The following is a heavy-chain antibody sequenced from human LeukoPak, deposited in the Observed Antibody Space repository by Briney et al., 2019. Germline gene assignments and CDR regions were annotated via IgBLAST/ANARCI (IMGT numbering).Heavy chain of an antibody. D-gene: IGHD5-12*01. J-gene: IGHJ4*02. CDR1: GFTFSSYG. V-gene: IGHV3-30*03. CDR3: ARDGLDIVATIIFDYFDY. CDR2: ISYDGSNK. Sequence: GRSLRLSCAASGFTFSSYGMHWVRQAPGKGLEWVAVISYDGSNKYYADSVKGRFTISRDNSKNTLYLQMNSLRAEDTAVYYCARDGLDIVATIIFDYFDYWGQGTLVTVSS.